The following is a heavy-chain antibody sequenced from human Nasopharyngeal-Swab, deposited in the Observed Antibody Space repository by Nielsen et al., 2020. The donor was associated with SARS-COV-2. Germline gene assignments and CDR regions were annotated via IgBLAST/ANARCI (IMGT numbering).Heavy chain of an antibody. Sequence: SETLSLTCAVYGGSFSGYYWSWIRQPPGKGLEWIGEINHSGSTNYNPSLKSRVTISVDTSKNQFSLKLSSVTAADTAVYYCGVVAATYYYGMDVWGQGTTVTVSS. CDR3: GVVAATYYYGMDV. V-gene: IGHV4-34*01. CDR1: GGSFSGYY. CDR2: INHSGST. D-gene: IGHD2-15*01. J-gene: IGHJ6*02.